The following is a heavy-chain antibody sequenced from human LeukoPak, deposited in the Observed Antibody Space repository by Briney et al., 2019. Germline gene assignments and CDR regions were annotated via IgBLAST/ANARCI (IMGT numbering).Heavy chain of an antibody. CDR2: INSDGSSI. V-gene: IGHV3-74*01. D-gene: IGHD6-6*01. CDR1: GFTFSSHW. Sequence: PGGSLRLSCAASGFTFSSHWMHWVRQAPGKGLVWVSRINSDGSSISYADSVKGRFTISRDNSKSTLYLQMNSLRSEDTAVYYCAKPRQQLVRYGLDVWGQGTTVIVSS. J-gene: IGHJ6*02. CDR3: AKPRQQLVRYGLDV.